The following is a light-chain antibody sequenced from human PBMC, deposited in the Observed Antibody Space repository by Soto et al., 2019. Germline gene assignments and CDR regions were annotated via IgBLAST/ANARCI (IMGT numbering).Light chain of an antibody. Sequence: EIVMTQSPATLSVSPGERATLSCRASQSVSSNLAWYQQKPGQAPRLLIYGASTRATGIPARFSGSGFGTEFTLTISSLQSEDFAVYYCQHCNNSPLAFGQGTKVEIK. CDR2: GAS. V-gene: IGKV3D-15*01. J-gene: IGKJ1*01. CDR3: QHCNNSPLA. CDR1: QSVSSN.